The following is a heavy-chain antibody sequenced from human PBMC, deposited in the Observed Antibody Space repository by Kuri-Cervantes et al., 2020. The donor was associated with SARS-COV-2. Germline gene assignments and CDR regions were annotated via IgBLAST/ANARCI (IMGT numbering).Heavy chain of an antibody. V-gene: IGHV3-30-3*01. CDR3: ARDRVGVQDY. J-gene: IGHJ4*02. Sequence: LSLTCAVSGFTFSSYDMHWVRQGPGKGLEWVSITSYDGGNKYYADPVKGRFTISRDNSMNTLYLHMNSLRVEDTAVYYCARDRVGVQDYWGQGTLVTVSS. CDR2: TSYDGGNK. D-gene: IGHD2-21*01. CDR1: GFTFSSYD.